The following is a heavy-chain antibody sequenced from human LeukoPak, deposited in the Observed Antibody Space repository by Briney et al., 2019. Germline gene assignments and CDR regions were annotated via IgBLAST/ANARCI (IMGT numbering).Heavy chain of an antibody. J-gene: IGHJ5*02. D-gene: IGHD3-22*01. Sequence: PSETLSLTCTVSGGSISSYYWSWIRQPAGKGLEWIGRIYTSGSTNYNPSLKSRVTMSVDTSKNQFSLKLSSVTAADTAVYYCASAYYDSSGYPNWFDPWGQGTLVTVSS. CDR3: ASAYYDSSGYPNWFDP. CDR2: IYTSGST. V-gene: IGHV4-4*07. CDR1: GGSISSYY.